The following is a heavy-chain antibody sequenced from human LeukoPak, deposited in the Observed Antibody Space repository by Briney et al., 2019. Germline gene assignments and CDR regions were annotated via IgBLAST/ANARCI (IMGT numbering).Heavy chain of an antibody. CDR1: GFTFSSYG. V-gene: IGHV3-30*18. Sequence: GGSLRLSCAASGFTFSSYGMHWVRQAPGKGLEWVAVISYVGSNKYYADSVKGRFTISRDNSKNTLYLQMNSLRAEDTAVYYCAKDSGYWGQGTLVTVSS. CDR3: AKDSGY. D-gene: IGHD3-10*01. J-gene: IGHJ4*02. CDR2: ISYVGSNK.